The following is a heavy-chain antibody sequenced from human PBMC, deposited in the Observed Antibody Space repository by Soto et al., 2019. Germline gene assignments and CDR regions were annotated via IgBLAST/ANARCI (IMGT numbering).Heavy chain of an antibody. Sequence: ASVKVSCKASGFTIRSYGITWVRQAPGQGLEWMGWISGYSGGTNYAQKFQGRVTMTRDTSISTAYMELSRLRSDDTAVYYCAINIAAPGAFDIWGQGTMVTVSS. CDR1: GFTIRSYG. CDR3: AINIAAPGAFDI. J-gene: IGHJ3*02. D-gene: IGHD6-13*01. CDR2: ISGYSGGT. V-gene: IGHV1-2*02.